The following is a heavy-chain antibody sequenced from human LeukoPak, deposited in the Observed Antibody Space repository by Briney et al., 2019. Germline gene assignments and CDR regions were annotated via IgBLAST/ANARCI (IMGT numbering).Heavy chain of an antibody. J-gene: IGHJ4*02. D-gene: IGHD3-22*01. CDR1: GGSISSSSYY. V-gene: IGHV4-39*01. CDR2: IYYSGST. CDR3: ARHGFGYYDSSGYSDY. Sequence: PSETLSLTCTVSGGSISSSSYYWGWIRQPPGKGLEWIGSIYYSGSTYYNPSLKSRVTISVDTSKNQFSLKLSSVTAADTAVYYCARHGFGYYDSSGYSDYWGQGTLVTVSS.